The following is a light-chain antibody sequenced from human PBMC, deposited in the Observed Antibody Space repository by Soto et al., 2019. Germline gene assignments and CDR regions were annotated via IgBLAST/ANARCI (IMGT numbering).Light chain of an antibody. CDR2: DAS. J-gene: IGKJ5*01. V-gene: IGKV3-11*01. CDR1: QSVSSY. Sequence: EIVLTQSPATLSLSPGERATLSCRASQSVSSYLAWYQQKPGQAPRLLIYDASNRATGIPARFSGSGSGTDFPLTISSLEPEDFAVYYCQQRSNGPPITFGQGTRLEF. CDR3: QQRSNGPPIT.